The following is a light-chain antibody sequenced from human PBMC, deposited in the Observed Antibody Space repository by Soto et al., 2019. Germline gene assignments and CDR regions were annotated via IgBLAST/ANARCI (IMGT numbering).Light chain of an antibody. Sequence: EIGLKRSQGKLCLAPGEGATLSCRVSQSSSSSYLAWYQQIPGQAPVLLVYGASTRAAGIRDRFSGGGSGAGFSLTVSRLESWDLSVLFCDLYGTCPQAFGQGTKVDIK. CDR3: DLYGTCPQA. J-gene: IGKJ1*01. CDR2: GAS. CDR1: QSSSSSY. V-gene: IGKV3-20*01.